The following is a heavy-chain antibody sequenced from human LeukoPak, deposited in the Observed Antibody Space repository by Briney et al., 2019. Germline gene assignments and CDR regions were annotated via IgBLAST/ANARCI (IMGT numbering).Heavy chain of an antibody. CDR3: VSGSRHSRYDFDQ. J-gene: IGHJ4*02. V-gene: IGHV3-9*01. Sequence: GGCLRLSCVASGFTFDDYAMHWVRQAPGKGLEGVSGINWKGGNVAYADSVKGGFTISRDNHKKFLYLQINSLGDEEPALYYCVSGSRHSRYDFDQWGQGPLVRVSS. CDR1: GFTFDDYA. CDR2: INWKGGNV. D-gene: IGHD5-12*01.